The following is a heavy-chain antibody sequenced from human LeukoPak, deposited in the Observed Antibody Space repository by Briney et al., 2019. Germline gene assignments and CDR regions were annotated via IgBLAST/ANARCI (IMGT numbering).Heavy chain of an antibody. CDR3: ARNYYDSSGPDY. V-gene: IGHV4-59*11. CDR1: GGSISSHY. Sequence: PSETLSLTCSVSGGSISSHYWSWIRQPPGKGPEWIGYIYYSGSTNYNPSLKSRVTISVDTSKNQFSLKLSSVTAADTAVYYCARNYYDSSGPDYWGQGTLVTVSS. CDR2: IYYSGST. J-gene: IGHJ4*02. D-gene: IGHD3-22*01.